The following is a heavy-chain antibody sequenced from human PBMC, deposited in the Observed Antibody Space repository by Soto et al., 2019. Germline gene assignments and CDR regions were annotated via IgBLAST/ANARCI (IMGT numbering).Heavy chain of an antibody. CDR3: ARGGASSKWFDP. V-gene: IGHV4-31*03. CDR2: ISYSGTT. J-gene: IGHJ5*02. D-gene: IGHD2-15*01. CDR1: GGSISSYASF. Sequence: QVQLQESGPGLVKPSQTLSLTCTVSGGSISSYASFWSWIRQLPGKGPEWIAFISYSGTTSYNPSLSSRVTISADTSKSQFSLNLTSVTAADTAVYYCARGGASSKWFDPWGQGTLVTVSS.